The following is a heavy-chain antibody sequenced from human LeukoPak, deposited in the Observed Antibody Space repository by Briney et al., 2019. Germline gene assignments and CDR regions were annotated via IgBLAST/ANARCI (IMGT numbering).Heavy chain of an antibody. CDR1: GFTFSNYW. V-gene: IGHV3-74*01. D-gene: IGHD4-11*01. CDR3: ARSNQADDY. CDR2: INPGGSST. J-gene: IGHJ4*02. Sequence: GLSLRLSCAASGFTFSNYWMHWVRQVPGKGLVWVSRINPGGSSTTYADSVKGRFTISRDNAKNTLYLQMNSLRAEDTAVYYCARSNQADDYWGQGTLVTVSS.